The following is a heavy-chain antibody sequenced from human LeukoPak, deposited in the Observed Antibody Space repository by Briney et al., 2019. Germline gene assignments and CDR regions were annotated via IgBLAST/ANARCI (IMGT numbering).Heavy chain of an antibody. Sequence: PSETLSLTCTVSGGSISSYYWGWIRQPPGKGLEWIGSIYYSGSTYYNPSLKSRVTISVDTSKNQFSLKLSSVTAADTAVYYCARGRLDYYDSSGYYYVSGTRRTDAFDIWGQGTMVTVSS. D-gene: IGHD3-22*01. CDR2: IYYSGST. CDR1: GGSISSYY. J-gene: IGHJ3*02. CDR3: ARGRLDYYDSSGYYYVSGTRRTDAFDI. V-gene: IGHV4-39*07.